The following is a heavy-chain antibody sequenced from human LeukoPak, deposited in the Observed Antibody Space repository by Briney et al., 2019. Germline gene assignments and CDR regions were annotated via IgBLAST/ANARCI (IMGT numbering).Heavy chain of an antibody. CDR2: VYPGDSGT. CDR3: ARHVGPDYYDSSGYLDY. V-gene: IGHV5-51*01. CDR1: AYSSTSCW. D-gene: IGHD3-22*01. J-gene: IGHJ4*02. Sequence: GESLKISCKGSAYSSTSCWIGCVLQMPGKDLEWMGIVYPGDSGTRYSPSFQGQVTISADKPISTAYLQWSSLKASDTAMYYCARHVGPDYYDSSGYLDYWGQGTLVTVSS.